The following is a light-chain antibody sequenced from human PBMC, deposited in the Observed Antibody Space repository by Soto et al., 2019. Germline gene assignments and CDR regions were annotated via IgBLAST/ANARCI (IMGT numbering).Light chain of an antibody. V-gene: IGLV2-14*01. CDR3: SSYSRTSTLYV. CDR2: DVT. J-gene: IGLJ1*01. Sequence: QSALTQPASVSGSPGQSITISCTGTSIDVGGYNYVSWYQQHPDKAPKLMIYDVTNRPSGVSNRFSGSKSGNTASLTISGLQAEDEAAYFCSSYSRTSTLYVFGTGTKVTVL. CDR1: SIDVGGYNY.